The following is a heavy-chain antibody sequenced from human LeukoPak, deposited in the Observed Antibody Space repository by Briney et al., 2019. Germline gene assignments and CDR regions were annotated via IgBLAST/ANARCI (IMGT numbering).Heavy chain of an antibody. J-gene: IGHJ4*02. Sequence: PGGSLRLSFATSGFSFSSYAMSWVRQAPGKGLEWVSAMSSSDDGRYYAASVRGRFTISRDTSRSTLYLQMNSLRAEDAAVYYCAKAPVTTCRGAFCYPFDYWGLGTLVTVSS. CDR1: GFSFSSYA. V-gene: IGHV3-23*01. CDR3: AKAPVTTCRGAFCYPFDY. CDR2: MSSSDDGR. D-gene: IGHD2-15*01.